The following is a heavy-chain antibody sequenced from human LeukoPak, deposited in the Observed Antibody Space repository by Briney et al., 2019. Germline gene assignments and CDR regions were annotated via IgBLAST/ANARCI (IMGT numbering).Heavy chain of an antibody. D-gene: IGHD5-18*01. V-gene: IGHV3-66*01. CDR3: ARRERLGYTYGRGTLDI. Sequence: GGSLRLSCAASGFIVSSNYMSWVRQAPGKGLEWVSLIGSAGNTYYAESVKGRFTISRDNSKNTLYLQMNSLRAEDTAVYYCARRERLGYTYGRGTLDIWGQGTMVTVSS. CDR2: IGSAGNT. CDR1: GFIVSSNY. J-gene: IGHJ3*02.